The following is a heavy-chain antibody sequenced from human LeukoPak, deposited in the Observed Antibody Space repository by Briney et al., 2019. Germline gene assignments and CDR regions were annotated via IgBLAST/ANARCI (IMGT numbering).Heavy chain of an antibody. V-gene: IGHV4-4*07. CDR1: GGSIRSYY. J-gene: IGHJ3*02. D-gene: IGHD3-22*01. Sequence: SETLSLTCSVSGGSIRSYYWSWIRQPAGKGLAWIGRIYTSGSTNYNPSLKSRVTMSIDRSKNEFSLKLSSVTAADTAVYYCARDQGSSGYYYAFDIWGQGTMVTVSS. CDR2: IYTSGST. CDR3: ARDQGSSGYYYAFDI.